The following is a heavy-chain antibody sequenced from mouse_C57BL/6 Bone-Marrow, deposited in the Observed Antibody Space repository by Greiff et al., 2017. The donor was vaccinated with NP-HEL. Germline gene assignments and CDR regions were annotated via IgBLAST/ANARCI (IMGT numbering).Heavy chain of an antibody. V-gene: IGHV14-4*01. Sequence: EVQLQQSGAELVRPGASVKLSCTASGFNIKDDYMPWVQQRPEQGLEWIGWIDPENGGTDYASKFPGQVTITADTSSNTAYQQLSSLTTEDTAVDYCTTGYGKAHYGMDYWGQGTTVTVSS. D-gene: IGHD2-1*01. J-gene: IGHJ4*01. CDR3: TTGYGKAHYGMDY. CDR1: GFNIKDDY. CDR2: IDPENGGT.